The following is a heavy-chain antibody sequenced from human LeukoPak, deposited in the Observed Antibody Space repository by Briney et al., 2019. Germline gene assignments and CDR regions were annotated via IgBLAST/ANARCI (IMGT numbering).Heavy chain of an antibody. J-gene: IGHJ4*02. CDR2: IRWDGIIK. V-gene: IGHV3-30*02. CDR3: ARSKSYDSSGYYFDY. CDR1: GFTFSSYG. Sequence: PGGSLRLSCAASGFTFSSYGIHCVRQAPGKGLEWVAFIRWDGIIKYYADSVKGRFTISRDTSKNTLYLQMNSLRAEDTAVYYCARSKSYDSSGYYFDYGGQGTLVTVSS. D-gene: IGHD3-22*01.